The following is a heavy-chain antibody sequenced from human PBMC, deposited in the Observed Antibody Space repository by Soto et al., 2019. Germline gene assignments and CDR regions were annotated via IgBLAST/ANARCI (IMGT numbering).Heavy chain of an antibody. D-gene: IGHD6-6*01. J-gene: IGHJ6*03. CDR3: ARVRQLVGYFYYSMAV. V-gene: IGHV1-18*01. Sequence: ASVKVSCKASRYTFSNHGITWVRQAPGQGLEWMGWIGAYNGNTHYTQSRQGRVTMTTDTSTSTAYMELGGRTSDDPAVYSCARVRQLVGYFYYSMAVWAKGPTAPDS. CDR2: IGAYNGNT. CDR1: RYTFSNHG.